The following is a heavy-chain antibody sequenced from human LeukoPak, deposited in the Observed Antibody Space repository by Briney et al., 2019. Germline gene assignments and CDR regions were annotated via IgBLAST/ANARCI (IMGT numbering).Heavy chain of an antibody. CDR3: TADTSGDDY. D-gene: IGHD7-27*01. CDR1: GFTFSNAW. CDR2: IESKTDGGTT. Sequence: PGGSLRLSCAASGFTFSNAWMSWVRQAPGKGLKWVGRIESKTDGGTTDYAAPGKGRFTISRDDSKNTLYLQMNSPKTEDTAVYYCTADTSGDDYWGQGTLVTVSS. V-gene: IGHV3-15*04. J-gene: IGHJ4*02.